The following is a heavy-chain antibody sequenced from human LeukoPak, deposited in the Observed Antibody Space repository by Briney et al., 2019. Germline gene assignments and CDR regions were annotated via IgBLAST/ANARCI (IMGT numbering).Heavy chain of an antibody. CDR3: AKTLRYFDWLLSSDYYYGMDV. J-gene: IGHJ6*02. Sequence: GGSLRLSCAASGFTVSSNYMSWVRQAPGKGLEWVSVIYSGGSTYYADSVKGRFTISRDNSKNTLYLQMNSLRAEDTAVYYCAKTLRYFDWLLSSDYYYGMDVWGQGTTVTVSS. V-gene: IGHV3-53*01. D-gene: IGHD3-9*01. CDR1: GFTVSSNY. CDR2: IYSGGST.